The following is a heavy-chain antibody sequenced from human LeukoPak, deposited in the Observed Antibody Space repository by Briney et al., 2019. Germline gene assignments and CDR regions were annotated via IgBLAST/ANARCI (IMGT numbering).Heavy chain of an antibody. Sequence: GGSLRLSCAASGFTFSSYEMNWVRQAPGKGLEWVSYISSSGSTIYYADSVKGRFTISRDNSKNTLYLQMNSLRAEDTAVYYCARDRDFRRTRVSRLGWFDPWGQGTLVTVSS. V-gene: IGHV3-48*03. CDR3: ARDRDFRRTRVSRLGWFDP. CDR1: GFTFSSYE. J-gene: IGHJ5*02. CDR2: ISSSGSTI. D-gene: IGHD5/OR15-5a*01.